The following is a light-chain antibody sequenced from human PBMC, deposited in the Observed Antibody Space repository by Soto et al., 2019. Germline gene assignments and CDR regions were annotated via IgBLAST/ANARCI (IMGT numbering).Light chain of an antibody. J-gene: IGKJ5*01. V-gene: IGKV1-39*01. CDR2: DAS. CDR3: QQSYMDPIT. Sequence: DIRITQSPSSLSAYVVNRVTITCRASQSISTYLNWYQKKPGKAPNLLIYDASRLQSGVSSRFSGSGGGTDFTLSISSVQPEDFATYFCQQSYMDPITFGQGTRLEIK. CDR1: QSISTY.